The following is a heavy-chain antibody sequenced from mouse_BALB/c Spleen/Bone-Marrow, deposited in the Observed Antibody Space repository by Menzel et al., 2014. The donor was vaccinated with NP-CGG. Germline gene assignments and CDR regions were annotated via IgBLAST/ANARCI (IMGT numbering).Heavy chain of an antibody. CDR2: IDPSDSYT. CDR3: ARWLLRYYAMDD. Sequence: QVQLQQSGAELVKPGASVKLSCKASGYTFTSYWMHWVKRRPGQGLEWIGGIDPSDSYTNYNQKFKGKATLTVDKSSSTAYMQLSSLTSEDSAVYFCARWLLRYYAMDDWGQGTSVTVSS. CDR1: GYTFTSYW. D-gene: IGHD2-3*01. J-gene: IGHJ4*01. V-gene: IGHV1-69*02.